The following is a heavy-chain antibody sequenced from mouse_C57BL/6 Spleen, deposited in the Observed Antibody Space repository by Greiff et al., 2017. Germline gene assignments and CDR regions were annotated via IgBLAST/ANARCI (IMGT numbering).Heavy chain of an antibody. V-gene: IGHV1-80*01. Sequence: QVQLQQSGAELVKPGASEKISCKASGYAFSSYWMNWVKQRPGKGLEWLGQFYPGDGDTNYNGKFKGKATLTADKSSSTAYRQLSSLTSEDSAVYFCASRGPYYFDDGGKGTTLTVSS. D-gene: IGHD3-1*01. CDR3: ASRGPYYFDD. J-gene: IGHJ2*01. CDR2: FYPGDGDT. CDR1: GYAFSSYW.